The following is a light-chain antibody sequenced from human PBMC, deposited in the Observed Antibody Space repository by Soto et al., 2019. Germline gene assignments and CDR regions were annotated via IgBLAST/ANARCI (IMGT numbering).Light chain of an antibody. CDR2: GAS. V-gene: IGKV3-15*01. J-gene: IGKJ1*01. CDR1: QSVSSSY. Sequence: EIVMTQSPATLSVSPGDRATLSCRASQSVSSSYLAWYQQKPGQAPRLLIYGASTRAPGFPARFSGSGSGTDFTLTISSLQSEDFAVYYCQQYNNWPWTFGQGTKVDI. CDR3: QQYNNWPWT.